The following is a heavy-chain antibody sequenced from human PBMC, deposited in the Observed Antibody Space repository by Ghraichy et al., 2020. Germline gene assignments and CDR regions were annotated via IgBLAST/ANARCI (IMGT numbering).Heavy chain of an antibody. CDR2: ISWNSGSI. CDR1: GFTFDDYA. J-gene: IGHJ4*02. V-gene: IGHV3-9*01. D-gene: IGHD2-2*01. CDR3: AKDTQEVVPAAIVAGFDY. Sequence: GGSLRLSCAASGFTFDDYAMHWVRQAPGKGLEWVSGISWNSGSIGYADSVKGRFTISRDNAKNSLYLQMNSLRAEDTALYYCAKDTQEVVPAAIVAGFDYWGQGTLVTVSS.